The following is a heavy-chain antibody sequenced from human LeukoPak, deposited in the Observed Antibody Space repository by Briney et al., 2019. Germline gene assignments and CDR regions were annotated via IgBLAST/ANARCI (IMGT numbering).Heavy chain of an antibody. CDR2: INPNSGGT. CDR3: ARAGPFYNGNYLGF. CDR1: GYTFTGYY. J-gene: IGHJ4*02. Sequence: ASVKVSCKASGYTFTGYYMHWVRQAPGQGLEWMGWINPNSGGTNYAQKFLGRVTMTRDTSISTAYMELSRLTSDDTAVYYCARAGPFYNGNYLGFWGQGTLVTVSS. V-gene: IGHV1-2*02. D-gene: IGHD1-26*01.